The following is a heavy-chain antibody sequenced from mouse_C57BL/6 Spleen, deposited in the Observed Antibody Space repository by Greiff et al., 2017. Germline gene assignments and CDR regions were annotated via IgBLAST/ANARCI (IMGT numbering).Heavy chain of an antibody. D-gene: IGHD1-1*01. Sequence: VQLQQPGAELVKPGASVQLSCKASGYTFTSYWMHWVKQRPGQGLEWIGMIHPNSGSTNYNEKFKSKATLTVDKSSSTAYMQLSSLTSEDSAVYYCAPLYYYGSSYWYFDVWGTGTTVTVSS. CDR3: APLYYYGSSYWYFDV. V-gene: IGHV1-64*01. CDR2: IHPNSGST. J-gene: IGHJ1*03. CDR1: GYTFTSYW.